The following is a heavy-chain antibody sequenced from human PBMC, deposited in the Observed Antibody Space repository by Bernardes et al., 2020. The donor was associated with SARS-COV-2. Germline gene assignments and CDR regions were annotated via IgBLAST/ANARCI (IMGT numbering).Heavy chain of an antibody. D-gene: IGHD1-26*01. V-gene: IGHV5-51*01. Sequence: GEYLKISCKGSGYSFTSYWIGWVRQMPGKGLEWMGIIYPYDSDARYSPSFQGQVTISADKSITTAYLQWSSLKASDTAMYYCARRSSGCYSGYFDLWGRGTLVTVSS. J-gene: IGHJ2*01. CDR2: IYPYDSDA. CDR1: GYSFTSYW. CDR3: ARRSSGCYSGYFDL.